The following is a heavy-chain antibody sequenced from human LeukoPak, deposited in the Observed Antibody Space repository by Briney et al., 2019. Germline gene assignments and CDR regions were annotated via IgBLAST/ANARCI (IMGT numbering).Heavy chain of an antibody. Sequence: SETLSLTCTVSGGSISSYYWSWVRQPPGKGLEWIGEIYHSGSTNYNPSLKSRVTISVDKSKNQFSLKLSSVTAADTAVYYCARDPDDYSGYDYYFDYWGQGTLVTVSS. D-gene: IGHD5-12*01. CDR3: ARDPDDYSGYDYYFDY. J-gene: IGHJ4*02. V-gene: IGHV4-59*12. CDR1: GGSISSYY. CDR2: IYHSGST.